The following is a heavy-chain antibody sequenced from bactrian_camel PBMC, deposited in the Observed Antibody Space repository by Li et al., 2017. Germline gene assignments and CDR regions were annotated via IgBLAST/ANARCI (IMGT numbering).Heavy chain of an antibody. CDR2: IYLRNRET. Sequence: QLVESGGGSVQAGGSLRLSCAASGDTDRNNCMGWFRQAPRNERGMVAQIYLRNRETHHDDSVKGRFTISRDDAKNTLYLQMNSLKIEDTAVYYCALGSSRQATMTARGKGTQVTVS. D-gene: IGHD3*01. CDR1: GDTDRNNC. V-gene: IGHV3S54*01. J-gene: IGHJ4*01.